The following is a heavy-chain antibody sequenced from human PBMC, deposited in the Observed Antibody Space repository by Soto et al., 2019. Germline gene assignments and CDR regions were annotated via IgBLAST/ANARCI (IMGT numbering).Heavy chain of an antibody. Sequence: GGYLRLSCAASGFTFTSYCMSWVRQAPGKGLEWVANIKQDGSEKYYVDSVKGRFTISRDNAKNSLYQQMNSLRAEDAAVYYCARVRSIVVVPAATKDSDGFDIGGQGTMVTVSS. J-gene: IGHJ3*02. CDR2: IKQDGSEK. D-gene: IGHD2-2*01. CDR3: ARVRSIVVVPAATKDSDGFDI. V-gene: IGHV3-7*01. CDR1: GFTFTSYC.